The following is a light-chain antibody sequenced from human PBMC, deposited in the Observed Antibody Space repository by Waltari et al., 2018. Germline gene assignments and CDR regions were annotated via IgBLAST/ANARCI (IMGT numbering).Light chain of an antibody. V-gene: IGKV1-5*03. CDR1: QSINNW. CDR3: QQYKTYWS. J-gene: IGKJ2*01. CDR2: KAS. Sequence: DIQMTQSPATLSASVGDRVSITCRASQSINNWLAWYQHKPGKAPNLLIYKASSLESGVPSRFSGSGFGTEFPLTLINLQPYYVATYYCQQYKTYWSFGQGTKLEIK.